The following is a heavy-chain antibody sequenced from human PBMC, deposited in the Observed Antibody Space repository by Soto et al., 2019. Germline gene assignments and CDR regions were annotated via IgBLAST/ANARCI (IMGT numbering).Heavy chain of an antibody. D-gene: IGHD3-3*01. J-gene: IGHJ4*02. CDR1: GYTFTSYG. V-gene: IGHV1-18*01. CDR3: ARDLRSYSTYDFWSGYYGSSYYFDY. CDR2: ISAYNGNT. Sequence: ASVKVSCKASGYTFTSYGISWVRQAPGQGLEWMGWISAYNGNTNYAQKLQGRVTMTTDTSTSTAYIELRSLRSDDTAVYYCARDLRSYSTYDFWSGYYGSSYYFDYWGQGTLVTVS.